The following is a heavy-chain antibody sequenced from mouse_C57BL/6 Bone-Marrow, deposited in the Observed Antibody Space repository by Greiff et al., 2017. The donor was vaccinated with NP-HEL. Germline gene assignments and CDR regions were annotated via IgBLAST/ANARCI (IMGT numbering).Heavy chain of an antibody. CDR1: GYAFTNYL. CDR3: ARRSPGTGAWFAY. J-gene: IGHJ3*01. V-gene: IGHV1-54*01. CDR2: INPGSGGT. D-gene: IGHD4-1*01. Sequence: QVQLQQSGAELVRPGTSVKVSCKASGYAFTNYLIEWVKQRPGQGLEWIGVINPGSGGTNYNEKFKGKATLTADKSSSTAYMQLSSLTSEDSAVYFCARRSPGTGAWFAYWGQGTLVTVSA.